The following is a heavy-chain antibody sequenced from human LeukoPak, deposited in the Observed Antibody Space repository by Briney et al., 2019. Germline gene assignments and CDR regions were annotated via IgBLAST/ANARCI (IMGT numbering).Heavy chain of an antibody. D-gene: IGHD2-21*02. CDR3: AKDGCAGDCFDY. CDR1: GFTFSGYS. V-gene: IGHV3-30*18. J-gene: IGHJ4*02. Sequence: GGSWRLSGETSGFTFSGYSLHWVRKAPGKGLEWVAVVSYDGDNKYYADSAKGRFTISRDDSTNTLYLQMSSLRPEDTATYYCAKDGCAGDCFDYWGPGTLVAVSS. CDR2: VSYDGDNK.